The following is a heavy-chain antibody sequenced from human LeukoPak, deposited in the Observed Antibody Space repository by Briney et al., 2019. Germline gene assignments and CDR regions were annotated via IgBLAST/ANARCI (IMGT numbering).Heavy chain of an antibody. J-gene: IGHJ6*03. Sequence: SETLSLTCAVSGGSFSGYYSSWIRQPPATGLEWFGEINHSGSTNYNPSLKSRVTISVDTSKNQFSLKLSPVTAADTAVYYCARVDYHYYYMDVWGKGSTVTVSS. CDR3: ARVDYHYYYMDV. V-gene: IGHV4-34*01. CDR1: GGSFSGYY. CDR2: INHSGST.